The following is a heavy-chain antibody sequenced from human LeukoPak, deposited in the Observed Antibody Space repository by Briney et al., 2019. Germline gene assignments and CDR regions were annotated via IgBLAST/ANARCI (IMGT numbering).Heavy chain of an antibody. CDR3: AKDMRAARRGYYFDY. D-gene: IGHD6-25*01. J-gene: IGHJ4*02. Sequence: GGSLRLSCAASGFTFSSYGMHWVRQAPGKGLEWVAVISYDGSNKYYADSVKGRFTISRDNSKNTLYLQMNSLRAEDTAVYYCAKDMRAARRGYYFDYWGQGTLVTVSS. V-gene: IGHV3-30*18. CDR2: ISYDGSNK. CDR1: GFTFSSYG.